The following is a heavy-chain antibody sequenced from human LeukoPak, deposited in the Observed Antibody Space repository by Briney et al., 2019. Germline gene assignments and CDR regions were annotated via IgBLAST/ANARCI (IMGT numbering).Heavy chain of an antibody. CDR3: ARDYSGSGWIKAFDY. J-gene: IGHJ4*02. CDR1: GYTFTIYG. D-gene: IGHD6-19*01. Sequence: ASVKVSCKGSGYTFTIYGISWVRQAPGQGLEWMGWISDYNGNTNYAQKLQGRVTMTTDTSTSTAYMELRSLRSDGTAVYYCARDYSGSGWIKAFDYWGQGTLVTVSS. V-gene: IGHV1-18*01. CDR2: ISDYNGNT.